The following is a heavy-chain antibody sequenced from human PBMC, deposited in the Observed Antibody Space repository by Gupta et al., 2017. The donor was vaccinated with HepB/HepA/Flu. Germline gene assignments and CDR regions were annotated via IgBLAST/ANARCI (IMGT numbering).Heavy chain of an antibody. CDR1: GASLSGDY. V-gene: IGHV4-34*01. J-gene: IGHJ6*02. Sequence: QVQLQQWGAGLLKPSETLSLTCGVSGASLSGDYWSWVRQTPGKGLEWIGEINDRSSTNYNPSLKSRITTSVDTSKNQFTLNLYSVTAADSAVYYCARVPRKRTFASAYYIGMDVWGQGTTVTVSS. CDR2: INDRSST. CDR3: ARVPRKRTFASAYYIGMDV. D-gene: IGHD3-16*01.